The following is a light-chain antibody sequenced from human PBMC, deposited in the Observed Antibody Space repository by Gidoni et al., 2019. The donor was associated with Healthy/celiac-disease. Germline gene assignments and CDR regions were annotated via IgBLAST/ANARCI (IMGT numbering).Light chain of an antibody. V-gene: IGLV3-21*02. Sequence: SSVLTQPPSVSVAPGPTARITCGGNNIGSKSVHWYQPMPGQAPVLVVYDDRARPSGIPERGSGSNSGNTATLTISSVEAGDEADYYCQVWDSSSDHPVFGGGTKLTVL. CDR2: DDR. J-gene: IGLJ2*01. CDR3: QVWDSSSDHPV. CDR1: NIGSKS.